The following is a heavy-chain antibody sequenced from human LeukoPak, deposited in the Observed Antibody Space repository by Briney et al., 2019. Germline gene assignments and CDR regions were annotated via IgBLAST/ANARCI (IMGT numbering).Heavy chain of an antibody. J-gene: IGHJ4*02. Sequence: PGGSLRLSCAASGFTFSSYAMSWVRQAPGKGLEWVLAICGSGGSTYYADSVKGRFTISRDNSKNTLYLQMNSLRAEDTAVYYCAKEGLLWFGEAHAYYFDYWGQGTLVTVSS. V-gene: IGHV3-23*01. CDR1: GFTFSSYA. CDR3: AKEGLLWFGEAHAYYFDY. D-gene: IGHD3-10*01. CDR2: ICGSGGST.